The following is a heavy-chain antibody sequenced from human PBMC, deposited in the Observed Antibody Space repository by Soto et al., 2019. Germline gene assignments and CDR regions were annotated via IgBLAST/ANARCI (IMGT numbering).Heavy chain of an antibody. CDR2: IIPFFGAP. CDR1: GGTFRNNA. D-gene: IGHD3-22*01. J-gene: IGHJ4*02. CDR3: ARPNTYYYDDDNLYLTGFDF. Sequence: QVQLVQSGAEAKKPGSSVKVSCKASGGTFRNNAINWVRQAPGQGLEWMGVIIPFFGAPKYAQKFQGRLTITADESTNTAYMELSGLRSEDTAIYYCARPNTYYYDDDNLYLTGFDFWGQGTLVTVSS. V-gene: IGHV1-69*01.